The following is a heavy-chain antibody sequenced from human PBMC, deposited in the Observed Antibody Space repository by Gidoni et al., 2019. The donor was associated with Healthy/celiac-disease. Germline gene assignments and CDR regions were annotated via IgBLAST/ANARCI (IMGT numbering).Heavy chain of an antibody. CDR2: ISWNSGSI. J-gene: IGHJ6*02. Sequence: EVQLVESGGGLVQPGRSLRLSCAASGFTFDDYAMHWVRQAPGKGLEWVSGISWNSGSIGYADSVKGRFTISRDNAKNSLYLQMNSLRAEDTALYYCAKDILSMIVVVTSGGMDVWGQGTTVTVSS. V-gene: IGHV3-9*01. CDR3: AKDILSMIVVVTSGGMDV. D-gene: IGHD3-22*01. CDR1: GFTFDDYA.